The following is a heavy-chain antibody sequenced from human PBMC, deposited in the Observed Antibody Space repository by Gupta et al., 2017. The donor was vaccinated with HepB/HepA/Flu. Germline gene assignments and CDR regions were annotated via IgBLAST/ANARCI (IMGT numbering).Heavy chain of an antibody. Sequence: QVQLVQSGAEVKKPGASVKVSCKISGYSLIEISMHGGRKAPGKGREWMGGVDPENGETIYEQKFQGRVTMTDDTSTDTAYMELSSLRSDDTAVDYCATGGIPRYDHWGQGTLVTVSS. CDR1: GYSLIEIS. J-gene: IGHJ5*02. CDR3: ATGGIPRYDH. CDR2: VDPENGET. D-gene: IGHD3-16*01. V-gene: IGHV1-24*01.